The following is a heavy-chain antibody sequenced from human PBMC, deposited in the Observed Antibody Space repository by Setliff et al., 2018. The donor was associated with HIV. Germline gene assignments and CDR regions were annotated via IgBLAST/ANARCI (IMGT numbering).Heavy chain of an antibody. D-gene: IGHD3-22*01. J-gene: IGHJ4*02. V-gene: IGHV5-51*01. CDR2: IYPGDSDT. Sequence: GESLKISCKGYGYSFTNYWIGWVRQMPGKGLEWMGIIYPGDSDTRYSPSFQGQVTISADKSISTAYLQWSSLKASDTAMYYCARLSGLYYYDTSGYYYGHYFDYWGQGTLVTVAS. CDR1: GYSFTNYW. CDR3: ARLSGLYYYDTSGYYYGHYFDY.